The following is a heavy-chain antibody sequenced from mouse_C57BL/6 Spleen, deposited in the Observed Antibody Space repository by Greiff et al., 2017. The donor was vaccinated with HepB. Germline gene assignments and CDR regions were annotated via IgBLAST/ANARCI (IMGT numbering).Heavy chain of an antibody. CDR2: IWSGGST. CDR1: GFSLTSYG. J-gene: IGHJ3*01. CDR3: ARNWDYYYGGFAY. D-gene: IGHD1-1*01. Sequence: VQGVESGPGLVQPSQSLSITCTVSGFSLTSYGVHWVRQSPGKGLEWLGVIWSGGSTDYNAAFISRRSISKDNSKSQVFCKMNSLQADDTAIYYCARNWDYYYGGFAYWGQGTLVTVSA. V-gene: IGHV2-2*01.